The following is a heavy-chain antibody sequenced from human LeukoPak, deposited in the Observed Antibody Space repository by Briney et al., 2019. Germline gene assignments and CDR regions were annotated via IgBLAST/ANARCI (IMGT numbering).Heavy chain of an antibody. Sequence: ASVKVSCKASGYTFTSYDINWVRQATGQGLEWMGWMNPNSGNTGYAQKFQGRVTMTRNTSISTAHMELSSLRSEDTAVYYCARAPPRYVWGSYRSSDYWGQGTLVTVSS. V-gene: IGHV1-8*01. J-gene: IGHJ4*02. CDR1: GYTFTSYD. CDR2: MNPNSGNT. CDR3: ARAPPRYVWGSYRSSDY. D-gene: IGHD3-16*02.